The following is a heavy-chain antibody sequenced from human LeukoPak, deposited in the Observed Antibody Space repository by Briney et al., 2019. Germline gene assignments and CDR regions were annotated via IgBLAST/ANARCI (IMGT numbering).Heavy chain of an antibody. Sequence: SETQSPTHAVAGGSISCSLSGSWVRQPPGKGLEWIGEIFHSGTTNYNPSLKSRVTISIDKYKNQFSLKLRSVTAADTAVYYCARHQWLLGRWDHIVLDIWGRGTMVTVSS. CDR2: IFHSGTT. J-gene: IGHJ3*02. CDR1: GGSISCSLS. CDR3: ARHQWLLGRWDHIVLDI. V-gene: IGHV4-4*02. D-gene: IGHD6-19*01.